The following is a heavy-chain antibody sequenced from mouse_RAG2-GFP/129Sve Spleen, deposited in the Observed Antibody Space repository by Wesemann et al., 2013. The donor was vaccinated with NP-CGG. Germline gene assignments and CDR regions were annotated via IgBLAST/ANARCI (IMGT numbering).Heavy chain of an antibody. J-gene: IGHJ2*01. Sequence: HWIRQFPGNKLEWMGYIHYSGSTNYNPSLKSRISITRDTSKNQFFLQLNSVTTEDTATYYCARSITTATVYFDYWGQGTTLTVSS. V-gene: IGHV3-1*02. CDR3: ARSITTATVYFDY. D-gene: IGHD1-2*01. CDR2: IHYSGST.